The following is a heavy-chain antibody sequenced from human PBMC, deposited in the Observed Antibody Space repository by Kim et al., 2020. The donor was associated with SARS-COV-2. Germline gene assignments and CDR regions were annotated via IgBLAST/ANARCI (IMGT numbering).Heavy chain of an antibody. CDR1: GGAFSSFA. V-gene: IGHV1-69*13. D-gene: IGHD3-3*01. Sequence: SVKVSCKASGGAFSSFALSWVRQAPGQGLEWMGGIIPMFGPANYAQKFQGRVTITADESTSTAYMELSSLRSEDTAVYYCARDSIYSSGFGALDQWGQGTLVTVSS. CDR2: IIPMFGPA. CDR3: ARDSIYSSGFGALDQ. J-gene: IGHJ4*02.